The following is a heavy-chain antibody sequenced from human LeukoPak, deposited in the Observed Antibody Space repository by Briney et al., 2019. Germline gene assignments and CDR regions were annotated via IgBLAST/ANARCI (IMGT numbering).Heavy chain of an antibody. CDR1: GGSIRSSDDY. CDR3: AREGSPHGMATIFDY. J-gene: IGHJ4*02. Sequence: HPSETLSLTCSVSGGSIRSSDDYWGFVRQTPGKGLEWMGSIYCTGSSHYNPSLKSRATISVDTSKNQFSLKLSPVTAADTAVYYCAREGSPHGMATIFDYWGQGTLVTVSS. CDR2: IYCTGSS. V-gene: IGHV4-39*07. D-gene: IGHD5-24*01.